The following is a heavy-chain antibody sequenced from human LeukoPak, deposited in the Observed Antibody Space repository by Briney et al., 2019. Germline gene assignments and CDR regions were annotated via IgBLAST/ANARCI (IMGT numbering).Heavy chain of an antibody. Sequence: SETLSLTCTVSGGSIRSYYWSWIREPPGKGLEWSGYIYYSGSTNYNPSLKSRVTISVDTSKNQFSLKLSSVTAADTAVYYCARGIVGANAYFDYWGQGTLVTVSS. V-gene: IGHV4-59*01. CDR2: IYYSGST. CDR1: GGSIRSYY. CDR3: ARGIVGANAYFDY. D-gene: IGHD1-26*01. J-gene: IGHJ4*02.